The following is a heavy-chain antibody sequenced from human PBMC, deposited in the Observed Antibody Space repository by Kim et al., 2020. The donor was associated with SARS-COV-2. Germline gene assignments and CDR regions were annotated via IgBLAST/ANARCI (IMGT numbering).Heavy chain of an antibody. CDR1: GITFSISA. CDR2: ITDSGANT. D-gene: IGHD2-2*01. CDR3: ANRPEFDY. V-gene: IGHV3-23*01. Sequence: GGSLRLSCAASGITFSISAMGWVRQAPGKGLEWVSSITDSGANTYYADSVKGRFTISRDNSKNTLYLQMNSLTADDTAVYYSANRPEFDYWGQGTLVTVSS. J-gene: IGHJ4*02.